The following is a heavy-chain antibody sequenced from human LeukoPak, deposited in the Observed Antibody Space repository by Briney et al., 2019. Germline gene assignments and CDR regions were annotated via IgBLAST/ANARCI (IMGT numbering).Heavy chain of an antibody. J-gene: IGHJ5*02. CDR2: IYSGGST. Sequence: GGSLRLSCAASGFTVSSNYMSWVRQAPGKGLEWVSVIYSGGSTYYADSVKGRFTISRDNSKNTLYLQMNSLRAEDTAVYYCARDQYGDYGLDPWGQGTLVTVSS. D-gene: IGHD4-17*01. CDR3: ARDQYGDYGLDP. CDR1: GFTVSSNY. V-gene: IGHV3-53*01.